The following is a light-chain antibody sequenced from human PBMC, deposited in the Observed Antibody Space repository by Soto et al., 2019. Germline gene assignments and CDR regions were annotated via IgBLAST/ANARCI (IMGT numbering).Light chain of an antibody. Sequence: EIVLAQSPGTLSLSPGERATLSCRASQSVTNSFLSWYQQKPGQAPRLLIYGASRRATGIPDRFTGSGSGTDFTLTISRLAAEDFAVYYCQQYVSSPWAFGQGTKLEI. V-gene: IGKV3-20*01. CDR2: GAS. J-gene: IGKJ1*01. CDR3: QQYVSSPWA. CDR1: QSVTNSF.